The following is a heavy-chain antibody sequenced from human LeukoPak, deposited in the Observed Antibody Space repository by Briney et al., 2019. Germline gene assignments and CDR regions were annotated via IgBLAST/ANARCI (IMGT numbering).Heavy chain of an antibody. J-gene: IGHJ3*02. V-gene: IGHV4-39*07. CDR2: IYYSGST. Sequence: SETLSLTCSVSGGSISSSSYYWGWIRQPPEKGLEWIGSIYYSGSTYYNPSLKSRVTISVDTSKNQFSLKLSSVTAADTAVYYCARAPRLRAFDIWGQGAMVTVSS. CDR1: GGSISSSSYY. CDR3: ARAPRLRAFDI.